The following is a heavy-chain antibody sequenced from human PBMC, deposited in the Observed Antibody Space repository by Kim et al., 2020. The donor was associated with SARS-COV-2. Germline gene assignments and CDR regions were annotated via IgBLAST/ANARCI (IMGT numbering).Heavy chain of an antibody. J-gene: IGHJ4*02. V-gene: IGHV3-21*01. CDR3: ARLVVPSGWPDY. CDR1: GFTLSSYS. D-gene: IGHD6-19*01. Sequence: GGSLRLSCAASGFTLSSYSMNWVRQAPGKGLEWVSSISSSRSYIYYADSVKGRFTISRDNAKNSLYLQMTSLRAEDTAVYYCARLVVPSGWPDYWGQGT. CDR2: ISSSRSYI.